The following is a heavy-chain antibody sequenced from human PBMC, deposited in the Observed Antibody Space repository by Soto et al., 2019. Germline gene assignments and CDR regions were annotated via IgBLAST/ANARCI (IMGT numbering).Heavy chain of an antibody. CDR2: MSFDGSNK. D-gene: IGHD1-1*01. V-gene: IGHV3-30*18. CDR3: AKEFGWELQLSHPYYNSGMDV. J-gene: IGHJ6*02. CDR1: GFTFRSYG. Sequence: QVQLVESGGGVVQPGRSLRLSCAASGFTFRSYGMHWVRQAPGKGLEWVALMSFDGSNKYYADSVRGRFTISSDNSKSTRYLQMDILRPEDTAVYYCAKEFGWELQLSHPYYNSGMDVWGQGTTVTVSS.